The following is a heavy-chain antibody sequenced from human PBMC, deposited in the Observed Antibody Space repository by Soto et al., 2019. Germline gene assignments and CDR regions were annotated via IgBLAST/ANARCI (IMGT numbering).Heavy chain of an antibody. CDR2: ILPIFGTA. V-gene: IGHV1-69*14. CDR3: ARGHEYGGNSEAFEM. CDR1: GGTFSTSS. Sequence: QVQLVQSGAEVKKPGSSVKVSCKASGGTFSTSSINWVRQAPGQRPEWMGNILPIFGTADYAQKFQGRVTXXADKATNTAYMELRSLFSEDTAVYYCARGHEYGGNSEAFEMWGQGTGVTVSS. D-gene: IGHD4-17*01. J-gene: IGHJ3*02.